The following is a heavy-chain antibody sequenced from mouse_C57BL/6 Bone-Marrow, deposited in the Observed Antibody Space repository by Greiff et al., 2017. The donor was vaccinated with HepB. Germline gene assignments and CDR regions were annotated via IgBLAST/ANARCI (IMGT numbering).Heavy chain of an antibody. CDR3: ATGMGYDYYAMDY. D-gene: IGHD2-14*01. CDR1: GYTFTSYW. J-gene: IGHJ4*01. CDR2: IYPSDSET. V-gene: IGHV1-61*01. Sequence: QVQLQQPGAELVRPGSSVKLSCKASGYTFTSYWMDWVKQRPGQGLEWIGNIYPSDSETHYNQKFKDKATLTVDKSSSTAYMQLSSLTSEDSAVYYCATGMGYDYYAMDYWGQGTSVTVSS.